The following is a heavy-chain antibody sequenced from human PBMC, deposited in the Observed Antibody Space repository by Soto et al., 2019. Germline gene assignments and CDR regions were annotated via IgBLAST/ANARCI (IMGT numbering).Heavy chain of an antibody. CDR2: IWYDGSNK. CDR1: GFTFSSYG. CDR3: ARSPKTYYYGMDV. J-gene: IGHJ6*02. Sequence: PGGSLRLSCAASGFTFSSYGMHWVRQAPGKGLEWVAVIWYDGSNKYYADSVKGRFTISRDNSKNTLYLQMNSLRAEDTAVYYCARSPKTYYYGMDVWGQGTTVTVSS. V-gene: IGHV3-33*01.